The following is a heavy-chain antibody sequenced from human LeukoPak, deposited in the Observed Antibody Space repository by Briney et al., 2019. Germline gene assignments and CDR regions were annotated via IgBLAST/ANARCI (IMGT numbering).Heavy chain of an antibody. J-gene: IGHJ4*02. Sequence: ASVKVSCKASGYTFTTFPINWVRQAPGQGLERMGWIDTNTGSPTYAQGLTGRFVLSLDTSVSTAFLQIDSLKAEDTALYYCARGIDTTGYFNYWGQGTLVTVSS. V-gene: IGHV7-4-1*01. CDR3: ARGIDTTGYFNY. D-gene: IGHD3-22*01. CDR1: GYTFTTFP. CDR2: IDTNTGSP.